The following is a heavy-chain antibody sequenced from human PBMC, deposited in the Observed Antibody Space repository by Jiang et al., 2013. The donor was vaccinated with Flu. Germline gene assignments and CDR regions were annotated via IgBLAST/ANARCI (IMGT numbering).Heavy chain of an antibody. CDR2: IHHSAST. J-gene: IGHJ5*02. CDR3: ARSP. CDR1: GYSITSGYY. Sequence: GPGLVKPSETLSLTCGVSGYSITSGYYWAWVRQSPGKGLEWIGNIHHSASTSYNPSLKTRVTMSVDTSKNQFSLKLNSVTAADTAVYYCARSPWG. V-gene: IGHV4-38-2*01.